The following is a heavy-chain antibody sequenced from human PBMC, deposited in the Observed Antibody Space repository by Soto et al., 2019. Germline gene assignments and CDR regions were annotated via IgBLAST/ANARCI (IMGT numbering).Heavy chain of an antibody. D-gene: IGHD5-12*01. CDR2: IWYDGSNK. Sequence: AGGSLRLSCAASGFTFSSYVMHWVRQAPGKGLEWVAVIWYDGSNKYYADSVKGRFTISRDNSKNTLYLQMNSLRAEDTAVYYCARRGGYDQVYYYYYYGMDVWGQGTTVTVS. V-gene: IGHV3-33*01. CDR1: GFTFSSYV. J-gene: IGHJ6*02. CDR3: ARRGGYDQVYYYYYYGMDV.